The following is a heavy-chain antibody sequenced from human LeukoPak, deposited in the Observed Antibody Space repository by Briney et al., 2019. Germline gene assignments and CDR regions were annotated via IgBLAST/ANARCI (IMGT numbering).Heavy chain of an antibody. Sequence: SVKVSCKASGGTFSSYAISWVRQAPGQGLEWMGRIIPILGIANYAQKFQGRVTITADKSTSTAYMELSSLRSEDTAVYYCARGTFSSSGGGPDYWGQGTLVTVSS. CDR1: GGTFSSYA. D-gene: IGHD6-13*01. CDR2: IIPILGIA. CDR3: ARGTFSSSGGGPDY. J-gene: IGHJ4*02. V-gene: IGHV1-69*04.